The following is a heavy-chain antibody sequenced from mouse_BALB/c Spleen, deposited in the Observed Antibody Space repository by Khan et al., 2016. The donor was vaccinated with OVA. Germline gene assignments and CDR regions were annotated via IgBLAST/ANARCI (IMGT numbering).Heavy chain of an antibody. CDR1: GFSLNDYG. CDR3: AKCVWSYYFSLDY. CDR2: IWGGGNT. V-gene: IGHV2-6-5*01. Sequence: QVQLKQSGPGLVAPSQSLSITCTVSGFSLNDYGVSWIRQPPGKGLEWLGVIWGGGNTYNNSALKSRLSISKDNSKSQVFLKMSSLQTDDTAMYYCAKCVWSYYFSLDYWGQGTSVTVSS. J-gene: IGHJ4*01.